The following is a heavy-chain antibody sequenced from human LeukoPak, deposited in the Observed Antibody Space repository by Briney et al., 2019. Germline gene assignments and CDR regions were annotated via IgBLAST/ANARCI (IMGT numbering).Heavy chain of an antibody. Sequence: GGSLRLSCAASGFTFSSYSMNWVRQAPGKGLEWVSSISSSSSYIYYADSVKGRFTISRDNAKNSLYLQMNSLRAEDTAVYYCARGDTYYDILTGYHDAFDIWGQGTMVTVSS. CDR3: ARGDTYYDILTGYHDAFDI. CDR2: ISSSSSYI. D-gene: IGHD3-9*01. J-gene: IGHJ3*02. V-gene: IGHV3-21*01. CDR1: GFTFSSYS.